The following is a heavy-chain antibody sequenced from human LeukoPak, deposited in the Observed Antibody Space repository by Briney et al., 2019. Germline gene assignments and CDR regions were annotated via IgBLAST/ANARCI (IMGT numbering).Heavy chain of an antibody. D-gene: IGHD2-15*01. CDR3: ASSLYCSGGSCYPDY. CDR2: ISAYNGNT. J-gene: IGHJ4*02. V-gene: IGHV1-18*01. CDR1: GYTFTSYG. Sequence: RASVKVSCKASGYTFTSYGISWVRQAPGQGLEWMGWISAYNGNTNYAQKLQGRVTMTTDTSTSTAYMELRSLRSEDTAVYYCASSLYCSGGSCYPDYWGQGTLVTVSS.